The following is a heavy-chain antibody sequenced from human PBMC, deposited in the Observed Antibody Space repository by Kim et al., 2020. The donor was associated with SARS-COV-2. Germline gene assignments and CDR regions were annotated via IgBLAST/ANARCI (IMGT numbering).Heavy chain of an antibody. Sequence: LKSRVTISLDTSKNQFSLKLSSVTAADTAVYYCARGTDCSGGSCYSPFDYWGQGTLVTVSS. D-gene: IGHD2-15*01. CDR3: ARGTDCSGGSCYSPFDY. V-gene: IGHV4-31*02. J-gene: IGHJ4*02.